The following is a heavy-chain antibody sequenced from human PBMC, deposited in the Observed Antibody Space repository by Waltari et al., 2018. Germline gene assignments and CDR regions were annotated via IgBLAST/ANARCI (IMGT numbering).Heavy chain of an antibody. Sequence: QVQLQESGPGLVKPSETLSLTCTVSGGSISSYYWSWIRQPAGKGLEWIGRIYTSVSTNYHPSLKSRVTMSVDTSKNQFSLKLSSVTAADTAVYYCARADSSGYSDVFDYWGQGTLVTVSS. CDR2: IYTSVST. CDR3: ARADSSGYSDVFDY. J-gene: IGHJ4*02. D-gene: IGHD3-22*01. V-gene: IGHV4-4*07. CDR1: GGSISSYY.